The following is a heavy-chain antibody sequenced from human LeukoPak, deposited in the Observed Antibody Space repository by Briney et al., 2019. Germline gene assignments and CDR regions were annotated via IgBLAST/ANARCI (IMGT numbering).Heavy chain of an antibody. CDR2: IYYSGST. CDR3: ARHLNDYGDNYYYGMDV. CDR1: GGSISSSSYY. Sequence: SETLSLTCTVSGGSISSSSYYWGWIRQPPGTGLEWIGSIYYSGSTYYNPSLKSRVTISVDTSKNQFSLKLSSVTAADTAVYYCARHLNDYGDNYYYGMDVWGQGTTVTVSS. J-gene: IGHJ6*02. D-gene: IGHD4-17*01. V-gene: IGHV4-39*01.